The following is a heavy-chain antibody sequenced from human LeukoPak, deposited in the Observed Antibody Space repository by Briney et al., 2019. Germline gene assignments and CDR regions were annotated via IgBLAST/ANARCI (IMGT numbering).Heavy chain of an antibody. CDR1: GGSISSGVYC. J-gene: IGHJ3*02. Sequence: SQTLSLTCTVAGGSISSGVYCWSWIRQPPGKGLEWIGYVYYSGCTSYYPSVKFRVTISVDKSKNQFSLKLSSVNAADTAVYYCARGFYDFWSGYYSSYFDIWGQGTMVTVSS. D-gene: IGHD3-3*01. CDR3: ARGFYDFWSGYYSSYFDI. CDR2: VYYSGCT. V-gene: IGHV4-30-4*01.